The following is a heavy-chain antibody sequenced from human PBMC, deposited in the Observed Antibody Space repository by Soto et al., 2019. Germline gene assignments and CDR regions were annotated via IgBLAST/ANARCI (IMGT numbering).Heavy chain of an antibody. Sequence: QVQLVQSGAEVKKPGASVKVSCKASGYTFTSYAMHWVRQAPGQRLEWMGWINAGNGNTKYSQKFQGRVTITRDTSASTAYMELSSLRSEDTAVYYCARESPGIAVAGTSLDPWGQGTLVTVSS. V-gene: IGHV1-3*01. CDR3: ARESPGIAVAGTSLDP. J-gene: IGHJ5*02. CDR2: INAGNGNT. D-gene: IGHD6-19*01. CDR1: GYTFTSYA.